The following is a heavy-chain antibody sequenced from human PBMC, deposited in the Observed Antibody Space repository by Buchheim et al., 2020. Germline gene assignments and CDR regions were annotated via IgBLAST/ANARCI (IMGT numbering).Heavy chain of an antibody. V-gene: IGHV4-31*03. CDR2: IYYSGST. Sequence: QVQLQESGPGLVKPSQTLSLTCTVSGGSISSGGYYWSWIRQHPGKGLEWIGYIYYSGSTYYNPSLKSRVTTSVDTSKNQFPLKLSSVTAAGTAVYYCARDYKGLRYYYGMDVWGQGTT. J-gene: IGHJ6*02. D-gene: IGHD1-1*01. CDR1: GGSISSGGYY. CDR3: ARDYKGLRYYYGMDV.